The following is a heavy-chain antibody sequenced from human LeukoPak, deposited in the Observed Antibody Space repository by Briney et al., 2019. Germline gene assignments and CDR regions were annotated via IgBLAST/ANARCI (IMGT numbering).Heavy chain of an antibody. CDR2: INPNSGGT. Sequence: ASVKVSCKASGYTFTGYYMHWVRQAPGQGLECMGWINPNSGGTNYAQKFQGRVTMTRDTSISTAYMELSRLRSDDTAVYYCARAAYGSAPPWDYWGQGTLVTVSS. V-gene: IGHV1-2*02. CDR1: GYTFTGYY. CDR3: ARAAYGSAPPWDY. D-gene: IGHD3-10*01. J-gene: IGHJ4*02.